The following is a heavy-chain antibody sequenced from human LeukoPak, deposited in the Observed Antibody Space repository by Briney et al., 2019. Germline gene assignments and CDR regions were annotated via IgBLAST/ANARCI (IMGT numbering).Heavy chain of an antibody. CDR1: GFTFSDYY. CDR2: ISSSGSTI. V-gene: IGHV3-11*01. D-gene: IGHD3-22*01. CDR3: AREEDYYEPQHYFDY. J-gene: IGHJ4*02. Sequence: GGSLRLSCAASGFTFSDYYMSWIRQAPGKGLEWVSYISSSGSTIYYADSVKGRFTISRDNAKNSLYLQMNSLRAEDTAVYYCAREEDYYEPQHYFDYWGQGTLVTVSS.